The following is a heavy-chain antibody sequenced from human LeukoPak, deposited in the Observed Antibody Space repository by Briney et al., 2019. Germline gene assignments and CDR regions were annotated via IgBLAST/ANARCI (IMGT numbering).Heavy chain of an antibody. CDR1: GGSISSYY. CDR3: ARGSGSSIDY. Sequence: SETLSLTCTVSGGSISSYYWSWIRQPPGKRLEWIGYIYYSGSTNYNPSLKSRVTISVDTSKNQFSLKLSSVTAADTAVYYCARGSGSSIDYWGQGTLVTVSS. V-gene: IGHV4-59*01. J-gene: IGHJ4*02. CDR2: IYYSGST. D-gene: IGHD6-6*01.